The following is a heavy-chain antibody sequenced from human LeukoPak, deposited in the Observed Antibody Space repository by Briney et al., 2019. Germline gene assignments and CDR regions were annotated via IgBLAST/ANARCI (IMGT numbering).Heavy chain of an antibody. CDR1: GFTFSSYW. J-gene: IGHJ4*02. CDR2: INSADGSST. V-gene: IGHV3-74*01. CDR3: ARVGYSSGYDY. D-gene: IGHD6-19*01. Sequence: GGSLRPPCAASGFTFSSYWMHWGRHAPGKGVVWVSRINSADGSSTIYADSVKGRFTISRDNAKNTLYLQMNSLRAEDTAVYYCARVGYSSGYDYWGQGTLVTVSS.